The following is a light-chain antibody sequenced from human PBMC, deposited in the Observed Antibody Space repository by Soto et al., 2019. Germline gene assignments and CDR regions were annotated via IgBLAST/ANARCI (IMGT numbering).Light chain of an antibody. CDR2: DTS. V-gene: IGKV3-11*01. J-gene: IGKJ4*01. Sequence: EIVLSQSPATLSLSPGERATLSCRASQSVSSHLTWYQQKPGQAPRLLIYDTSNRATGIPARFSGSGSGTDFTITISSLETEDFAVYYCQQRTNWRLSFGGGTKVEIK. CDR1: QSVSSH. CDR3: QQRTNWRLS.